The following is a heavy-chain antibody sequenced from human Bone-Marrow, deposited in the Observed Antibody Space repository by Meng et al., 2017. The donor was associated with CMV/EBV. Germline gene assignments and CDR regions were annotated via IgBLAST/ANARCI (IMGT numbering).Heavy chain of an antibody. CDR1: GAAISSSNW. J-gene: IGHJ4*02. D-gene: IGHD5-18*01. CDR2: IYHSGST. Sequence: AVPGAAISSSNWWSWVRQPPGKGLEWIGEIYHSGSTNYNPSLKSRVTISVDKSKNQFSLKLSSVTAADTAVYYCASGAYSYGFDCDYWGQGTLVTSPQ. V-gene: IGHV4-4*02. CDR3: ASGAYSYGFDCDY.